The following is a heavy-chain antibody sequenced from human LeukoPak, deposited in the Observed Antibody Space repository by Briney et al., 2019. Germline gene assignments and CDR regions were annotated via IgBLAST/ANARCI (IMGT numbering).Heavy chain of an antibody. CDR2: ISSSSSYI. CDR1: GFTFSSYS. J-gene: IGHJ4*02. V-gene: IGHV3-21*01. CDR3: ASFRVTTSNFDY. Sequence: KPGGSLRLSCAASGFTFSSYSMNWVRQAPGKGLEWVSSISSSSSYIYYADSVKGRFTISRDNAKSSLYLQMNSLRAEDTAVYYCASFRVTTSNFDYWGQGTLVTVSS. D-gene: IGHD4-17*01.